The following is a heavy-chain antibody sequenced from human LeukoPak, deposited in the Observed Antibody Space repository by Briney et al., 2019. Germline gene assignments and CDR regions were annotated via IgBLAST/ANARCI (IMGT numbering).Heavy chain of an antibody. CDR1: GFTFTSYW. CDR3: ARVGYSYGYDY. Sequence: PGGSLRLSCSASGFTFTSYWMHWVRQVPGKGLVWVSRISGDGSSTTYADSVKGRFTISRDNAKNTLYLQMNSLRAEDTAVYYCARVGYSYGYDYWGRGTLVTVSS. D-gene: IGHD5-18*01. J-gene: IGHJ4*02. CDR2: ISGDGSST. V-gene: IGHV3-74*01.